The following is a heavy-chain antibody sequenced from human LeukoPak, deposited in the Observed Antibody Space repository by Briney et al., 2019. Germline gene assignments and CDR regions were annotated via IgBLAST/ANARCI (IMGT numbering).Heavy chain of an antibody. V-gene: IGHV3-9*01. D-gene: IGHD6-19*01. Sequence: QPGGSLRLSCAASGFTFDGYAMHWVRQAPGKGLEWVSGISWNSGSIGYADSVKGRFTISRDNAKNSLYLQMNSLRAEDTALYYCAKDPSSGWYGSHAFDIWGQGTMVTVSS. CDR3: AKDPSSGWYGSHAFDI. CDR2: ISWNSGSI. CDR1: GFTFDGYA. J-gene: IGHJ3*02.